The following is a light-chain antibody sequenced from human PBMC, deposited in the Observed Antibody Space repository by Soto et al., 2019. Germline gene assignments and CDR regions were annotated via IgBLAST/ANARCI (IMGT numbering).Light chain of an antibody. J-gene: IGKJ1*01. Sequence: ENVLTQSPGILSLSPGDRATLSCRASQSVSNNYLVWYQQKPGQAPNLLIFRASIGATGTPDRFSGSGSGTDFTLTISRLEPEDFAVYYCQQHGDSRWTFGPGTKVEIK. CDR1: QSVSNNY. V-gene: IGKV3-20*01. CDR3: QQHGDSRWT. CDR2: RAS.